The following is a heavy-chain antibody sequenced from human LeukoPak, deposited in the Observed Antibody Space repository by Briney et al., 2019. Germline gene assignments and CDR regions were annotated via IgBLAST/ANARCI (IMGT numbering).Heavy chain of an antibody. CDR3: ASTPEHSSWYPKNDY. CDR2: IYYSGST. V-gene: IGHV4-59*01. D-gene: IGHD6-13*01. CDR1: GGSTSSYY. J-gene: IGHJ4*02. Sequence: SGTLSLTRTVSGGSTSSYYWSGIPEPPGEGLGGIWVIYYSGSTNYNPSLKSRVTISVDTSKNQFSLKLSSVTAVDTAVYYCASTPEHSSWYPKNDYWGQGTLVTVSS.